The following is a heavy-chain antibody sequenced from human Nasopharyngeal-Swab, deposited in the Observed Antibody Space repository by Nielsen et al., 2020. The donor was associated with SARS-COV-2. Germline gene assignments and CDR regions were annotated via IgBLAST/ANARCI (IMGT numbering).Heavy chain of an antibody. CDR2: TYYGSKRYT. Sequence: SQTLSLTCAISGDSVSSTSTGWNWLRQSPSRGLEWLGRTYYGSKRYTDYAVSVKSRITINADTSKNQFSLQLNSVNPEDAAVYYCARGYLKSGMDVWGQGTTVTVSS. D-gene: IGHD1-1*01. CDR1: GDSVSSTSTG. V-gene: IGHV6-1*01. CDR3: ARGYLKSGMDV. J-gene: IGHJ6*02.